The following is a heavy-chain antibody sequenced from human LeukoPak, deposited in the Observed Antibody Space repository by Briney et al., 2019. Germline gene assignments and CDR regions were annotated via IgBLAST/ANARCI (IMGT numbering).Heavy chain of an antibody. CDR2: INHSGST. CDR1: GGSFSGYY. V-gene: IGHV4-34*01. CDR3: AREVYGGNSMGDYYYCMDV. Sequence: SETLSLTCAVYGGSFSGYYWSWIRQPPGKGLEWIGEINHSGSTNYNPSLKSRVTISVDTSKNQFSLKLSSVTAADTAVYYCAREVYGGNSMGDYYYCMDVWGKGTTVTISS. J-gene: IGHJ6*03. D-gene: IGHD4-23*01.